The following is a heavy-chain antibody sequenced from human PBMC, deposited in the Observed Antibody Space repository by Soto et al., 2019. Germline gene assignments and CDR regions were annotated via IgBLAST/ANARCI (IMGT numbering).Heavy chain of an antibody. V-gene: IGHV5-10-1*01. J-gene: IGHJ6*02. CDR3: ARHPRNYYYGMDV. Sequence: GESLKISCKGSGYSFTSHWNGWVRQMPGKGLEWMGRIDPSDSYTNYSPSFQGHVTISADKSISTAYLQWSSLKASDTAMYYCARHPRNYYYGMDVWGQGTTVTVSS. CDR2: IDPSDSYT. CDR1: GYSFTSHW.